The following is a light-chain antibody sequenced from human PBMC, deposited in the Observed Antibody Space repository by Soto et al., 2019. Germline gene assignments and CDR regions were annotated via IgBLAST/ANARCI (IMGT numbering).Light chain of an antibody. J-gene: IGKJ1*01. Sequence: DIQMTQSPSSLSASVGDRVTITCRASLDITNYLAWYQQKPGKVPKLLIYDASTLQSGVPSRFSGSGSGTDFTLTISSLQPEDVATYYCQKYDSPPRTFGQGTKVEIK. CDR3: QKYDSPPRT. CDR2: DAS. V-gene: IGKV1-27*01. CDR1: LDITNY.